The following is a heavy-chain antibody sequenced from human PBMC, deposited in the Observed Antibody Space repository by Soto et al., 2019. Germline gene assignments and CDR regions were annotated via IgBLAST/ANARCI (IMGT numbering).Heavy chain of an antibody. V-gene: IGHV3-23*01. CDR1: GFTFSTFS. CDR3: ARDPNGDYLGAFDF. J-gene: IGHJ3*01. Sequence: EVQLLEPGGGLVQPGGPRRLSWAPPGFTFSTFSLSWVRQPPGKGPNWVSGIGANGGGTYYADSEKGRFIISRDNSKNTLYLQMNSLRAEDTAVYYCARDPNGDYLGAFDFWGQKTMVTVSS. CDR2: IGANGGGT. D-gene: IGHD4-17*01.